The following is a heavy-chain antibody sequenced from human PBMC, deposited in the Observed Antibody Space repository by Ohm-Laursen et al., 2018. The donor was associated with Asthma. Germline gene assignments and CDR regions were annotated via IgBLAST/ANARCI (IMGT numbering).Heavy chain of an antibody. CDR3: ARGARYSSSSGDY. CDR1: GFTVSSNY. Sequence: SLRLSCAASGFTVSSNYMSWVRQAPGKGLEWVSVIYSGGSTYYADSVKGRFTISRDNSKNTLYLQMNSLRAEDTAVYYCARGARYSSSSGDYWGQGTLVTVSS. J-gene: IGHJ4*02. D-gene: IGHD6-6*01. V-gene: IGHV3-53*01. CDR2: IYSGGST.